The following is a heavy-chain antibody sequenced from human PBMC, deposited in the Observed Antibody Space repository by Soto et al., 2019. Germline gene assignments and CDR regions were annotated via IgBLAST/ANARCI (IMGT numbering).Heavy chain of an antibody. V-gene: IGHV3-21*01. CDR3: ARNQNPSSKTHGMDV. J-gene: IGHJ6*02. CDR2: ISSGSHYI. CDR1: GSTFSDYS. Sequence: EVQLVESGGGLVEPGGSLRLSCAPSGSTFSDYSLNWVRQAPGKGLEWVSSISSGSHYIYYADSVRGRFTISRDNARNSLYLQMNSLRADDTAVYYCARNQNPSSKTHGMDVWGQGTTVTVSS.